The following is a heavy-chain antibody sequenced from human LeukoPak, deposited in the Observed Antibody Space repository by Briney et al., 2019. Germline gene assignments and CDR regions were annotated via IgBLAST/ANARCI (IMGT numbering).Heavy chain of an antibody. CDR2: IYYSGST. V-gene: IGHV4-39*01. J-gene: IGHJ4*02. Sequence: SETLSLTCTVSGGSISSSSYYWGWIRQPPGKGREWIGSIYYSGSTYYNPSLKSRVTISVDTSKKQFSLKLSSVTAADTAVYYCASPSLGATTGIDYWGQGTLVTVSS. D-gene: IGHD1-26*01. CDR3: ASPSLGATTGIDY. CDR1: GGSISSSSYY.